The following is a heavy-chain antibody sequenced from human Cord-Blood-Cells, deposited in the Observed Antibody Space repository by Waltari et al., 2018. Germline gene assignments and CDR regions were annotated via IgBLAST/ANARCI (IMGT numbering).Heavy chain of an antibody. CDR1: GGSISSSSYY. CDR2: IYYSGST. CDR3: ARRDSSSWYYYYYGMDV. D-gene: IGHD6-13*01. V-gene: IGHV4-39*01. Sequence: QLQLQELGPGLVKPSETLSLTCTVSGGSISSSSYYWGWLRQPPGKGLEWIGSIYYSGSTSYTPSLKSRVTISVDTSKNQFSLKLSSVTAADTAVYYCARRDSSSWYYYYYGMDVWGQGTTVTVSS. J-gene: IGHJ6*02.